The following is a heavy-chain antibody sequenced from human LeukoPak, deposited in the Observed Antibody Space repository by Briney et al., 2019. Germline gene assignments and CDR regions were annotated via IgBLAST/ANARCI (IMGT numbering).Heavy chain of an antibody. D-gene: IGHD5-12*01. Sequence: GGSLRLSCAASGFTFSRYDMHWVRQPTGKGLEWVSGIGTAGEIYYPGSVKGRFTISRENAKNSLYLQMNSLRAGDTAVYYCARLSGYGLHYYYHMDVWGKGTTVTVSS. J-gene: IGHJ6*03. CDR1: GFTFSRYD. CDR3: ARLSGYGLHYYYHMDV. CDR2: IGTAGEI. V-gene: IGHV3-13*01.